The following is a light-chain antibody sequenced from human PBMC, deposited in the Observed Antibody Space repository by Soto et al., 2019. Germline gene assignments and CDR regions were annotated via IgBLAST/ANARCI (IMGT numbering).Light chain of an antibody. Sequence: MVVTQSPVTLSLSPGETATLSCRAGQSVSINVAWYQQKPGQAPRLLIFGASLRAAGVPARFSGSGSGTQFTLTITSLQSEDFAVYYCQQYNTWPLWTFGRGTTVELK. CDR2: GAS. CDR1: QSVSIN. J-gene: IGKJ1*01. V-gene: IGKV3-15*01. CDR3: QQYNTWPLWT.